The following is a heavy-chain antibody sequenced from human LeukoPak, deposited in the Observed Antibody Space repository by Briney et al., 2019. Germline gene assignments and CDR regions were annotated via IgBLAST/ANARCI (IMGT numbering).Heavy chain of an antibody. J-gene: IGHJ6*03. V-gene: IGHV4-59*01. CDR2: IYYTGST. Sequence: SETLSLTCTVSGGSISTYYWGWIRQPPGKRLEWIGYIYYTGSTNYNPSLNSRVTLSVDTSKNHFSLKLSSVTAADTAVYYCARVGFESSYYYYYMDVWGKGTTVTVSS. D-gene: IGHD3-9*01. CDR3: ARVGFESSYYYYYMDV. CDR1: GGSISTYY.